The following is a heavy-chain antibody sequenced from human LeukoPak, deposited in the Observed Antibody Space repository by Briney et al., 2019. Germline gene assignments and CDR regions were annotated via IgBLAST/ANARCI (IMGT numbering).Heavy chain of an antibody. Sequence: GGSLRLSCAASGFTFSSDSMNWVRQAPGEGLEWVSYISSSSSTIYYADSVKGRFTISRDNTKNSLYLQMNSLRAEDTAVYYCARNAAVTSYYYFDYWGQGSLVTVSS. CDR1: GFTFSSDS. D-gene: IGHD4-17*01. CDR3: ARNAAVTSYYYFDY. J-gene: IGHJ4*02. V-gene: IGHV3-48*01. CDR2: ISSSSSTI.